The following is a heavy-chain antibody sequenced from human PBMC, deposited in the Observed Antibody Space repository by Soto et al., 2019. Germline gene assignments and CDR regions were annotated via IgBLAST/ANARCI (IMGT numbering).Heavy chain of an antibody. Sequence: QVQLVESGGGVVQPGRSLRLSCAASGFTFSSYGMHWVRQAPGKGLEWVAVISYDGSNKYYADSVKGRFTISRDNSKNTLYLQMNSLRAEDTAVYYCAKDLRFLERSDYYFDYWGQGTLVTVSS. CDR1: GFTFSSYG. J-gene: IGHJ4*02. V-gene: IGHV3-30*18. CDR3: AKDLRFLERSDYYFDY. D-gene: IGHD3-3*01. CDR2: ISYDGSNK.